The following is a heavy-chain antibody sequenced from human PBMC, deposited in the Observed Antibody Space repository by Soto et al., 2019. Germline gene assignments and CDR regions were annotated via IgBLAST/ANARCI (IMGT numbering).Heavy chain of an antibody. CDR1: GFSFDDYT. Sequence: GGSLRLSCGGSGFSFDDYTMHWVRQAPGKGPEWVASLSWNSGFSGYADSVKGRFTISRDNAQSSVHLQMNNLRTEDTALYYCAKGRGTIVVTDTYDIWGQGTMVTVSS. CDR3: AKGRGTIVVTDTYDI. V-gene: IGHV3-9*01. D-gene: IGHD3-22*01. CDR2: LSWNSGFS. J-gene: IGHJ3*02.